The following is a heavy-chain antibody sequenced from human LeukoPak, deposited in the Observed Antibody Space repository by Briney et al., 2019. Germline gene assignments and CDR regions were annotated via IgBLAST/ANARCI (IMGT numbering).Heavy chain of an antibody. CDR3: ASLRDGYNLIDY. D-gene: IGHD5-24*01. V-gene: IGHV4-38-2*02. CDR1: GYSISGGYY. CDR2: IYHSGST. Sequence: SETLSLTCTVSGYSISGGYYWGWIRQPPGKGLEWIGSIYHSGSTYYNPSLKSRVTISVDTSKNQFSLKLSSVTAADTAVYYCASLRDGYNLIDYWGQGTLVTVSS. J-gene: IGHJ4*02.